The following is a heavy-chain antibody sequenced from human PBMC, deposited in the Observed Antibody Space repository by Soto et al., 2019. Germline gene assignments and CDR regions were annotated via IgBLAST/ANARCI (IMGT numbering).Heavy chain of an antibody. CDR3: ATANTPYAFDM. CDR1: GLTFSISW. J-gene: IGHJ3*02. CDR2: INPAGNVQ. V-gene: IGHV3-7*01. Sequence: VKLVEPGGGLVQPGESLRLSCTASGLTFSISWMTWVRQAHGEGLEWVSSINPAGNVQHYADSVKERFTISRDNAKNSLFLQMSGLRVEDTAVYYCATANTPYAFDMWGQGTMVTVSS.